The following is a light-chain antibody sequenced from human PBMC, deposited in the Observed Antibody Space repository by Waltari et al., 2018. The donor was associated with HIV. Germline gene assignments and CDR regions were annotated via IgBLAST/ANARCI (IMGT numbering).Light chain of an antibody. J-gene: IGLJ3*02. CDR3: ASWDGSLNGWV. V-gene: IGLV1-44*01. CDR2: NNN. CDR1: SSNLGRDT. Sequence: QSVLTQPHSASGTPGQRVTISCSGGSSNLGRDTVNWYQHLPGTAPKLLIYNNNRRPSGVPDRFSGSKSGTSASLAISGLQSEDEADYYCASWDGSLNGWVFGGGTKLTVL.